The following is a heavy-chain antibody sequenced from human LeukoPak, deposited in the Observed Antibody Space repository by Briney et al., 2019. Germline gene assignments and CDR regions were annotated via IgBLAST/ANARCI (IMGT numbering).Heavy chain of an antibody. J-gene: IGHJ4*02. V-gene: IGHV1-2*06. Sequence: ASVKVSCKASGYTFTGYFMHWVRQVPGQGLEWMGRINSNTGGTYYAQKFQDRVTMTRDTSINTAYMELSRLRSDDTALYYCAKDFFPVRYSGSYLGIGFDYWGQGTLVTVSS. CDR3: AKDFFPVRYSGSYLGIGFDY. CDR1: GYTFTGYF. CDR2: INSNTGGT. D-gene: IGHD1-26*01.